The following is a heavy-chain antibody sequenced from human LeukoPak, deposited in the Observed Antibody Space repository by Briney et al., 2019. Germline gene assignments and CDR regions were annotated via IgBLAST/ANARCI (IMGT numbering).Heavy chain of an antibody. CDR1: GFTFSSYG. CDR2: IRYDGSNK. V-gene: IGHV3-30*02. CDR3: AKASPTGYYYYYYMDV. Sequence: PGGSLRLSCAASGFTFSSYGMHWVRQAPGKGLEWVAFIRYDGSNKYYADSVKGRFTISRDNSKNTLYLQMNSLRAEDTAVYYCAKASPTGYYYYYYMDVWGKGTTVTVSS. J-gene: IGHJ6*03. D-gene: IGHD3-9*01.